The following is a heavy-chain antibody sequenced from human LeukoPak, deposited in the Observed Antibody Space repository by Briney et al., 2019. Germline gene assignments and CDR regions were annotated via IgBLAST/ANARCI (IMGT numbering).Heavy chain of an antibody. J-gene: IGHJ4*02. V-gene: IGHV1-18*01. CDR1: GYTFTSYG. D-gene: IGHD2-2*01. CDR2: ISAYNGNT. Sequence: ASVKVSCKASGYTFTSYGISWVRQAPGQGLEWMGWISAYNGNTNYAQKLQGRVTMTTDTSTSTAYMELRSLRSDDTAVYYCARSDIVVVPAAFDYWGQGTLVTASS. CDR3: ARSDIVVVPAAFDY.